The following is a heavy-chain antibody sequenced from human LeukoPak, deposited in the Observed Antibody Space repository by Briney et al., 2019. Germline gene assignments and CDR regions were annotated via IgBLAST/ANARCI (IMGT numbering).Heavy chain of an antibody. CDR3: ARDRLLVLWFGDKSPDAFDI. CDR2: IKQDGSEK. CDR1: GFTFSSYW. J-gene: IGHJ3*02. D-gene: IGHD3-10*01. V-gene: IGHV3-7*01. Sequence: PGGSLRLSCAASGFTFSSYWMSWVRQAPGKGLEWVANIKQDGSEKYYVDSVKGRFTISRDNAKNSLYLQMNSLTAEDTAVYYCARDRLLVLWFGDKSPDAFDIWGQGTMVTVSS.